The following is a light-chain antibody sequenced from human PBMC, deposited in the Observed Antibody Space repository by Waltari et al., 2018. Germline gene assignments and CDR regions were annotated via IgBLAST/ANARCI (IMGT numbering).Light chain of an antibody. J-gene: IGKJ3*01. CDR3: QQYDSYPFT. Sequence: DIQMTQSPSSLSASVGDRISITCRTSQSITNWLAWYQQKPGKAPEVLIYDASCLESGVPSRFSGSGSGTEFTLTISSLQPDDSATYFCQQYDSYPFTFGPGTKVDVK. V-gene: IGKV1-5*01. CDR1: QSITNW. CDR2: DAS.